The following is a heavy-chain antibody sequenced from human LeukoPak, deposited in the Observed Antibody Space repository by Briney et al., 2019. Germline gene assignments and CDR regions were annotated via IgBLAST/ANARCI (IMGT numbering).Heavy chain of an antibody. J-gene: IGHJ4*02. CDR3: ARETEGYCTNGVCYSYSYIDY. CDR1: GGSISSGSYY. Sequence: SETLSLTSTVSGGSISSGSYYWSWIRQPAGKGLEWIGRIYTSGSTNYNPSLKSRVTISVDTSKNQFSLKLSSVTAADTAVYYCARETEGYCTNGVCYSYSYIDYWGQGTLVTVSS. V-gene: IGHV4-61*02. CDR2: IYTSGST. D-gene: IGHD2-8*01.